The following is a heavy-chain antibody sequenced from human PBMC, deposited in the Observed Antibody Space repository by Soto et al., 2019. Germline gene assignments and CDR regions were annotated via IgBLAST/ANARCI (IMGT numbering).Heavy chain of an antibody. J-gene: IGHJ5*02. Sequence: VASVKVSCKASGYTFTSYYMHWVRQAPGQGREWXGIXXPXXGXTXXXQXXXGRVTMTRDTSTSTVYMELSSLRSEDTAVYYCARASYSSSFNWFDPWGQGTLVTVSS. CDR1: GYTFTSYY. V-gene: IGHV1-46*01. D-gene: IGHD6-13*01. CDR3: ARASYSSSFNWFDP. CDR2: XXPXXGXT.